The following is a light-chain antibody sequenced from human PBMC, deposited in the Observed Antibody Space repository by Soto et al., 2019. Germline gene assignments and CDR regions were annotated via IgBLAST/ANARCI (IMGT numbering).Light chain of an antibody. J-gene: IGKJ3*01. Sequence: EIVMTQSPATLSVSPGERATLSCRASQSVSSNLAWYQQKPGQAPRLLIYGGSTRATGIPARFSGSGSGTEFNLTISSLQSEDFAVYYYQQSNKWPPRWTFGPGTKVDIK. CDR3: QQSNKWPPRWT. V-gene: IGKV3-15*01. CDR2: GGS. CDR1: QSVSSN.